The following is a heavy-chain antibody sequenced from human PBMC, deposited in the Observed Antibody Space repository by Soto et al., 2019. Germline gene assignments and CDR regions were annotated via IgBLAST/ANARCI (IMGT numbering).Heavy chain of an antibody. Sequence: PSDTLSLTSAIYGGSFSGYYWSRIRQPPGKGLEWIGEINHSGSTNYNPSLKSRVTISVDTSKNQFSLKLSSVTAADTAVYYCARGVITMVRGVIRTYYYNMEVWGKGTTVSVTS. V-gene: IGHV4-34*01. D-gene: IGHD3-10*01. CDR2: INHSGST. J-gene: IGHJ6*03. CDR1: GGSFSGYY. CDR3: ARGVITMVRGVIRTYYYNMEV.